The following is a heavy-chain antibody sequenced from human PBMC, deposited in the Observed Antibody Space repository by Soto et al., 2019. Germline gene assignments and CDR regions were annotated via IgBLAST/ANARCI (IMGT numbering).Heavy chain of an antibody. CDR2: IIPIFGTA. J-gene: IGHJ6*02. CDR3: AREQGGTMTTGNYYGMDV. V-gene: IGHV1-69*12. CDR1: GGTFSSYA. Sequence: QVQLVQSGAEVKKPGSSVKVSCKASGGTFSSYAISWVRQAPGQGLEWMGGIIPIFGTANYAQKIQGRVTMTADESTSTDYMELSILRSEDTAVYYCAREQGGTMTTGNYYGMDVWGQGTTVTVSS. D-gene: IGHD3-10*01.